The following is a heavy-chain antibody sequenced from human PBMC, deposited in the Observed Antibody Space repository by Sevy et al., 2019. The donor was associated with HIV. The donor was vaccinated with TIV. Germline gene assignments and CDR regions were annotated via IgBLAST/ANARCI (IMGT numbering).Heavy chain of an antibody. CDR2: IKLDGSEK. D-gene: IGHD2-2*01. CDR3: ARDCSSTSSLWGLDV. J-gene: IGHJ6*02. V-gene: IGHV3-7*03. Sequence: GGSLRLSCAASGFTFSNYWMSWVRQAPGKGLEWVANIKLDGSEKYYVDSVKGRFTISRDNAKNSLYLQMNSLRAEDTALYYCARDCSSTSSLWGLDVWGQGTTVTVSS. CDR1: GFTFSNYW.